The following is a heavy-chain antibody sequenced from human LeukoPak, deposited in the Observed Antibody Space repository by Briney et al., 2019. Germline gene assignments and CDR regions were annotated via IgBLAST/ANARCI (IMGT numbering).Heavy chain of an antibody. CDR3: ARDFRGTWYGFDC. D-gene: IGHD6-13*01. CDR1: GDSISTYY. J-gene: IGHJ4*02. V-gene: IGHV4-59*01. Sequence: PSETLSLTCAVSGDSISTYYWSWIRQSPGKGLEWIGYIYNRGSTDYNPSLKSRVTISTDTSKNHFSLQLTSVTAADTAVYYCARDFRGTWYGFDCWGQGTLVTVSS. CDR2: IYNRGST.